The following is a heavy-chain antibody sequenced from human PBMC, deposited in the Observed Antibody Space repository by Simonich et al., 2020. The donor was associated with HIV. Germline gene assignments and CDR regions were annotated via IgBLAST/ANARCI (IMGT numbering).Heavy chain of an antibody. CDR1: GFTFRSYS. V-gene: IGHV3-21*02. D-gene: IGHD4-4*01. CDR3: ARHSNYEDGMDV. J-gene: IGHJ6*02. Sequence: EVQLVESGGGLVKPGGSLRLSCAASGFTFRSYSMNWVRQAPGKGMGWVSSNRSSSSYIYYADSVKGRFTISRDNAKNSLYLQMNSLRAEDTAVYYCARHSNYEDGMDVWGQGTTVTVSS. CDR2: NRSSSSYI.